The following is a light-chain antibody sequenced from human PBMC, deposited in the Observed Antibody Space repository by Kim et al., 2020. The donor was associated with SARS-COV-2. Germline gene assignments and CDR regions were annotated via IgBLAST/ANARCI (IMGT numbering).Light chain of an antibody. CDR2: GNS. V-gene: IGLV1-40*01. Sequence: QSVLTQPPSVSGAPGQRVTISCTGSSSNIGAGYDVLWYQQLPGTAPKLLIYGNSNRPSGVPDRFSGSKSGTSASLAITGLQAEDEADYYCQSYDSSLSGSGVFGTGTKVTVL. CDR3: QSYDSSLSGSGV. J-gene: IGLJ1*01. CDR1: SSNIGAGYD.